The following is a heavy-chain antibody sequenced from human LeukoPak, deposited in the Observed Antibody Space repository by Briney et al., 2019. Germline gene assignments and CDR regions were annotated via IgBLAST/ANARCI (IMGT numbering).Heavy chain of an antibody. CDR1: GGSISSSSYY. V-gene: IGHV4-39*01. D-gene: IGHD2-2*01. Sequence: SETLSLTCTVSGGSISSSSYYWGWIRQPPGKGLEWIGSIYYSGSTYYNPSLKSRDTISVDTSKNQFSLKLSSVTAADTAVYYCARSYCSSSASCYQDHWGQGTLVTVSS. CDR2: IYYSGST. CDR3: ARSYCSSSASCYQDH. J-gene: IGHJ4*02.